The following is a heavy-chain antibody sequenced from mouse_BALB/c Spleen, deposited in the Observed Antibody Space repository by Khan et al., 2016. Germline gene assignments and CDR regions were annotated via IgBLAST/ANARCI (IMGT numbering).Heavy chain of an antibody. CDR2: ISSGGNYT. Sequence: EVELVESGGGLVKPGGSLKLSCAASGFTFSSYTMSWVRQTPEKRLEWVATISSGGNYTYYPDTVKGRFTISRDNAKNTLYLQMSSWKAEVTAMYYCTRDSSGGFAYWGQGTLVTVSA. CDR3: TRDSSGGFAY. V-gene: IGHV5-6-4*01. J-gene: IGHJ3*01. CDR1: GFTFSSYT. D-gene: IGHD3-1*01.